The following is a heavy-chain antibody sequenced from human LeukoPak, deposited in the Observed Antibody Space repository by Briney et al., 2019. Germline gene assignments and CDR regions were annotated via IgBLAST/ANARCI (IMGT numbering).Heavy chain of an antibody. Sequence: GASVKVSCKASGYTFTGYFIHWVRQAPGQGLEWMGWINPNTGGTIYAQNFQGRVTMTRDTSISTVYMDLTSLTSDDTAVYYCARPSLGTGATPSNYWGQGTLVTVSS. CDR2: INPNTGGT. CDR3: ARPSLGTGATPSNY. V-gene: IGHV1-2*02. CDR1: GYTFTGYF. D-gene: IGHD2-8*02. J-gene: IGHJ4*02.